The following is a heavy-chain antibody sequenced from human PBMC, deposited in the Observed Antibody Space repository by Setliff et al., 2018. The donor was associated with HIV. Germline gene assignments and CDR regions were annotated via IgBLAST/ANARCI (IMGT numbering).Heavy chain of an antibody. J-gene: IGHJ6*04. CDR1: GGSISSRTYY. V-gene: IGHV4-39*01. CDR3: ARPGYYDFWSKVDV. D-gene: IGHD3-3*01. CDR2: ISYSGRP. Sequence: PSETLSLTCSVSGGSISSRTYYWGWIRQPPGKGLEWIGSISYSGRPYYNPSLKSRVAIYLDPSKNQFSLNLISVTAADTAVYYCARPGYYDFWSKVDVWGKGSTVTVSS.